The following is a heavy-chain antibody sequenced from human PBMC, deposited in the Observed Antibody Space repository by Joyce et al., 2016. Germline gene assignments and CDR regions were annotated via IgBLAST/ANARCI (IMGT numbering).Heavy chain of an antibody. CDR1: GGSFSKYT. J-gene: IGHJ6*02. CDR2: IIPVVNMT. V-gene: IGHV1-69*02. CDR3: AGTFNYPHHDGMDV. D-gene: IGHD5-24*01. Sequence: QVHLVQSGAEVKKSGSSVKVSCKASGGSFSKYTVSWVRQAPGKGLAWMGRIIPVVNMTNYAQEFQGRVTITADKSTTTAYMQLTGLRSDDTAVYFCAGTFNYPHHDGMDVWGQGTAVTVSS.